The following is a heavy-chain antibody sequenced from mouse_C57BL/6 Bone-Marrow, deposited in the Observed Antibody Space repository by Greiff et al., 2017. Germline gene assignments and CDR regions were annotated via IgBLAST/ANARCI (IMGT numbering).Heavy chain of an antibody. CDR2: INSDGGST. D-gene: IGHD1-1*01. J-gene: IGHJ3*01. CDR3: ARHYYGSCYGFAY. CDR1: EYEFPSHD. Sequence: DVMLVESGGGLVQPGESLKLSCESNEYEFPSHDMSWVRKTPEKRLELVAAINSDGGSTYYPDTMERRFILSRDNTDKTLFLQMSSLRSEDTALYYCARHYYGSCYGFAYWGQGTLVTVSA. V-gene: IGHV5-2*01.